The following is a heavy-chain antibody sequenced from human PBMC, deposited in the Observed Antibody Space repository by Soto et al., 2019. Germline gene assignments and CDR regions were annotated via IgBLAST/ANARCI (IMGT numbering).Heavy chain of an antibody. Sequence: GGSLRLSCAASGFTFSSYSMNWVRQAPGKGLEWVSSISSSSYIYYADSVKGRFTISRDNAKNSLYLQINNLRAEDTAVYYCSRADCTNGVCYVDYWGPGTLVTVSS. CDR3: SRADCTNGVCYVDY. D-gene: IGHD2-8*01. V-gene: IGHV3-21*01. CDR1: GFTFSSYS. CDR2: ISSSSYI. J-gene: IGHJ4*02.